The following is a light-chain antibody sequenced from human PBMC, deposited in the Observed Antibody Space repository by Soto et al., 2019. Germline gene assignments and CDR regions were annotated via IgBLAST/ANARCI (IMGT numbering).Light chain of an antibody. CDR1: QSVLYNSNNKNY. J-gene: IGKJ3*01. CDR2: WAS. CDR3: QQYRSSPFT. V-gene: IGKV4-1*01. Sequence: DIVMTQSPDSLAVSLGERATINCKSSQSVLYNSNNKNYLAWYQQKPGQAPKMVIYWASTRESGVPDRFSGSGSGTNFTLTVSSLHVEDVAVYYCQQYRSSPFTFGPGAKVDIK.